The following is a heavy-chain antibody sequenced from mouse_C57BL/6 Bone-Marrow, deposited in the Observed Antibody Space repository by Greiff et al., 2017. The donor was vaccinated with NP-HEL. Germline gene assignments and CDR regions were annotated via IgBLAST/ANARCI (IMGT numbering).Heavy chain of an antibody. CDR1: GYTFTSYG. J-gene: IGHJ4*01. CDR3: ARGLGNYYGSEDAMDY. V-gene: IGHV1-81*01. Sequence: QVQLQQSGAELARPGASVKLSCKASGYTFTSYGISWVKQRTGQGLEWIGEIYPRSGNTYYNEKFKGKATLTADKSSSTAYMELRSLTSEDSAVYFCARGLGNYYGSEDAMDYWGQGTSVTVSS. CDR2: IYPRSGNT. D-gene: IGHD1-1*01.